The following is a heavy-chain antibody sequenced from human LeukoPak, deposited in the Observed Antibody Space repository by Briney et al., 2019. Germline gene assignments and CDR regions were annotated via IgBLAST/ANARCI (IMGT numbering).Heavy chain of an antibody. V-gene: IGHV3-11*01. D-gene: IGHD1-1*01. CDR1: GFTFSDYN. CDR2: ISRSGSTK. CDR3: ARQLTEHYY. J-gene: IGHJ1*01. Sequence: GGSLRLSCAASGFTFSDYNMRWIRQAPGKGLEWVSSISRSGSTKYYADSVKGRFTISRDNAKNSLFLQMNSLRAEDTAVYCCARQLTEHYYWGQGTHVTVAS.